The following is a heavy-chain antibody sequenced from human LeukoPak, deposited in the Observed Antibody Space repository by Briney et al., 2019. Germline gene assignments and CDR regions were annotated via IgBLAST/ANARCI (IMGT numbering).Heavy chain of an antibody. V-gene: IGHV3-23*01. D-gene: IGHD3-22*01. CDR1: GFTFNNYA. Sequence: GESLKISCVASGFTFNNYAMTWVRQAPGKGLEWVSLISSNGRTTHYAGSVKGRFTISRDNSKNTVYLQINSLRAEDTAVYYCAKASYYYDSSGTFDYWGQGTLVTVSS. J-gene: IGHJ4*02. CDR3: AKASYYYDSSGTFDY. CDR2: ISSNGRTT.